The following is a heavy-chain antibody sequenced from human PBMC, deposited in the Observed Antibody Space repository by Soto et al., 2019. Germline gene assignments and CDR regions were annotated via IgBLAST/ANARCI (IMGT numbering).Heavy chain of an antibody. CDR2: IYYSGST. CDR3: ARFPRWNYAVGYLDV. D-gene: IGHD1-7*01. Sequence: PSETLSLTCTVSGGSISNGGYYLSWIRQHPGKGLEWIGYIYYSGSTYYNPSLKSRITILVDTSKNQFSLKLSSVTAADTAVYYCARFPRWNYAVGYLDVWGKGTTVTVSS. V-gene: IGHV4-31*03. J-gene: IGHJ6*03. CDR1: GGSISNGGYY.